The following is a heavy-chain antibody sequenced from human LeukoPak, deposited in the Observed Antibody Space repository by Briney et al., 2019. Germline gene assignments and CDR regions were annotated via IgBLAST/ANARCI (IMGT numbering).Heavy chain of an antibody. CDR1: GFTFSSYW. V-gene: IGHV3-74*01. D-gene: IGHD3-22*01. CDR3: ARAGDSSANWFDP. CDR2: INSDGSST. Sequence: GGSLRLSCAASGFTFSSYWMHWVRQAPGKGLVWVSRINSDGSSTSYADSVKGRFTISRDNAKNTLYLQMNSLRAEDTAVYYCARAGDSSANWFDPWGQGVLVTVSS. J-gene: IGHJ5*02.